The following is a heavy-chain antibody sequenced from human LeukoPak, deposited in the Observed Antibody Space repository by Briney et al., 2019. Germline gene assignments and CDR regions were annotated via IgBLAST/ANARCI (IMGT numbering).Heavy chain of an antibody. CDR1: GFTFSSSA. Sequence: PGGSLRLSCAASGFTFSSSAMSWVRQAPGKGLEWVSAISNNGGYTYYADSVQGRFTISRDNSKSTLCLQMSSLRAEDTAVYYCAKQLGYCSDGSCYFPHWGQGTLVTVSS. CDR3: AKQLGYCSDGSCYFPH. V-gene: IGHV3-23*01. CDR2: ISNNGGYT. J-gene: IGHJ1*01. D-gene: IGHD2-15*01.